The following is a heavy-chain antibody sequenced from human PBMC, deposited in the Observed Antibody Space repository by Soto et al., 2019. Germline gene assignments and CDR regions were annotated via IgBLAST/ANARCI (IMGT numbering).Heavy chain of an antibody. Sequence: SGPTLVNPTQTLTPTCTFSGFSLSTSGVGVGWIRQPPGKALEWLALIYWDDDKRYSPSLKSRLNITKDTSKNQVVLTMTNMDPVDTATYYCARRSYYYDSSGYPETWFDPWGQ. CDR1: GFSLSTSGVG. V-gene: IGHV2-5*02. CDR3: ARRSYYYDSSGYPETWFDP. CDR2: IYWDDDK. D-gene: IGHD3-22*01. J-gene: IGHJ5*02.